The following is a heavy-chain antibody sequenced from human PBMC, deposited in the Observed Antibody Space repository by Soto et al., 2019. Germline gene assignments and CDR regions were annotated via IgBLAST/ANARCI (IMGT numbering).Heavy chain of an antibody. V-gene: IGHV4-59*01. CDR2: IYYSGST. D-gene: IGHD7-27*01. CDR1: DGSIGSFC. J-gene: IGHJ4*02. Sequence: CSVADGSIGSFCWRWISKNPGKGLEWIGYIYYSGSTNYNPSLKSRVTISVDTSKNQFSLKLSSVTAADTAVYFCARYSFWGWEGYYLDYWGQGTPVTVSS. CDR3: ARYSFWGWEGYYLDY.